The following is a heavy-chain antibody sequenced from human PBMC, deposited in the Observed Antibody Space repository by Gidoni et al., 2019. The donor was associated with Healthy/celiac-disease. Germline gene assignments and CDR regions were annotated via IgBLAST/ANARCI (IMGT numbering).Heavy chain of an antibody. D-gene: IGHD6-13*01. V-gene: IGHV3-11*01. Sequence: QVQLVESGGGLVKPGGSLRLSCAASGFTFSDYYMSWIRPAPGKGREWVSYISSSGSTIYYADSVKGRFTIARDNAKNSLYLQMNSLRAEDTAVYYCAREQLVLAPSFDYWGQGTLVTVSS. CDR1: GFTFSDYY. CDR3: AREQLVLAPSFDY. CDR2: ISSSGSTI. J-gene: IGHJ4*02.